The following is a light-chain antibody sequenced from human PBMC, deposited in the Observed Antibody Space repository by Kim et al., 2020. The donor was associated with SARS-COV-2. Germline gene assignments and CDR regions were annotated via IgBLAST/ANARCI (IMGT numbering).Light chain of an antibody. J-gene: IGKJ4*01. CDR1: QSASSN. V-gene: IGKV3-11*01. Sequence: EVVLTQSPATLSLSPGERATLSCRASQSASSNLAWYQQKPGQAPSLLIYDASKRDAGIPARFSGSGSGTDFTLTISSLEPEDFAVYYCQQRNTWPFTFGGGTKVEIK. CDR2: DAS. CDR3: QQRNTWPFT.